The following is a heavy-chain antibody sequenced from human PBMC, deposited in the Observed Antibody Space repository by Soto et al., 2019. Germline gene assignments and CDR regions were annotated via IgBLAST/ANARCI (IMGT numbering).Heavy chain of an antibody. CDR1: GGSINSYY. V-gene: IGHV4-59*01. Sequence: SETLSLTCTVSGGSINSYYWSWIRQPPGKGLEWIGYISHSGTTSYNPSLKSRLTISLNTSKDQFSLKLRSVSAADTAIYYCARGTRATQYYFYFYGMDVWGQGTTVTVSS. CDR2: ISHSGTT. D-gene: IGHD3-10*01. J-gene: IGHJ6*02. CDR3: ARGTRATQYYFYFYGMDV.